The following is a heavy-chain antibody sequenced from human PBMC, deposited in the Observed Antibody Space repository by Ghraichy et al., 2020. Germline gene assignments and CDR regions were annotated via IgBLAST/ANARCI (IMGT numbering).Heavy chain of an antibody. CDR2: ISSSSGYI. Sequence: GGSLRLSCAASGFTFRSYSMNWVRQAPGKGLEWVSSISSSSGYIYYADSVKGRFTISRDNAENSLYLQMNSLRAEDTAVYYCARGSADYVWGSYSYWGQGTLVTVSS. V-gene: IGHV3-21*01. CDR3: ARGSADYVWGSYSY. D-gene: IGHD3-16*01. J-gene: IGHJ4*02. CDR1: GFTFRSYS.